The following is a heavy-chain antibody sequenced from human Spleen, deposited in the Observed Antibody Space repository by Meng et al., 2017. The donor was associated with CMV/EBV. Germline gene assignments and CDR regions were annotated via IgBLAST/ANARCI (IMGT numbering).Heavy chain of an antibody. J-gene: IGHJ3*02. CDR1: GFTFSSYS. V-gene: IGHV3-21*01. CDR3: AREELGSAYGAFDI. Sequence: GGSLRLSCAASGFTFSSYSMNWVRQAPGKGLEWVSSISSSSSYIYYADSVKGRFTISRDNAKNSLYLQMNSLRAEDTAVYYCAREELGSAYGAFDIWGQGTMVTVSS. CDR2: ISSSSSYI. D-gene: IGHD1-26*01.